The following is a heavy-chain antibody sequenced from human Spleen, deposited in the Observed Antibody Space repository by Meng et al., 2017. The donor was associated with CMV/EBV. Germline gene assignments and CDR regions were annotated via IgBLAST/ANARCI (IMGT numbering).Heavy chain of an antibody. CDR3: ARDSRGGWFDP. V-gene: IGHV4-39*07. Sequence: CTVSGGSISSSSYYWGWIRQPPGKGLEWIGSIYYSGRTYYPPSLKRRVTISVDTYKNQFSLKLSSVTAADTAVYYCARDSRGGWFDPWGQGTLVTVSS. CDR1: GGSISSSSYY. J-gene: IGHJ5*02. CDR2: IYYSGRT.